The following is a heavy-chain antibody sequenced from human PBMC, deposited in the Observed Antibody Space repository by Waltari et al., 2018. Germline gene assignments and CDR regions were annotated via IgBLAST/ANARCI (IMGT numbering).Heavy chain of an antibody. Sequence: QLQLQESGPGLVKPSETLSLTCTVSGGSISSSSYYWGWIRQPPGKGLEWIGSIYYSGSTYYNPSLKSRVTISVDTSKNQFSLKLSSVTAADTAVYYCARRHSSRNNRGAFDIWGQGTMVTVSS. CDR3: ARRHSSRNNRGAFDI. CDR2: IYYSGST. V-gene: IGHV4-39*01. D-gene: IGHD6-13*01. J-gene: IGHJ3*02. CDR1: GGSISSSSYY.